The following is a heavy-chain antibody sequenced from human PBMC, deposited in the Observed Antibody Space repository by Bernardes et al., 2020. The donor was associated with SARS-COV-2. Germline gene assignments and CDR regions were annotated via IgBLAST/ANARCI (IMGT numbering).Heavy chain of an antibody. CDR3: ARDSTVSWFGTDY. V-gene: IGHV1-2*02. CDR1: GYTFTGYY. Sequence: ASVKVSCKASGYTFTGYYIHWVRQAPGQGLEWMGWINANSGGTNYAQKFQGRVTMTRDTSISTAYMELSRLRSDDTAVFYCARDSTVSWFGTDYWGQGTLVTASS. J-gene: IGHJ4*02. CDR2: INANSGGT. D-gene: IGHD3-10*01.